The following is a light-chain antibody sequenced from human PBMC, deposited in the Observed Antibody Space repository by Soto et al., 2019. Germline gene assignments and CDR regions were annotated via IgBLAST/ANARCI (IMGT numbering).Light chain of an antibody. J-gene: IGKJ2*01. Sequence: EIVLTQSPGALSLSPGEGATLSCRASQSLSSSYVAWYQQKVGQPPRLLIYGASNRATGIPDRFSGSWSGTEFTLTISRLEPEDFAVYYCQQYGISPSYTFAQGTKLEIK. CDR1: QSLSSSY. V-gene: IGKV3-20*01. CDR2: GAS. CDR3: QQYGISPSYT.